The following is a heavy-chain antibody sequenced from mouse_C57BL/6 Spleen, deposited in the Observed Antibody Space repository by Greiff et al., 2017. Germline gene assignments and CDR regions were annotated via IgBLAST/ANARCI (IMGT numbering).Heavy chain of an antibody. CDR3: ARRAGDAMDY. CDR2: IYPSDSET. CDR1: GYTFTSYW. D-gene: IGHD3-3*01. J-gene: IGHJ4*01. Sequence: QVQLQPPGAELVRPGSSVKLSCKASGYTFTSYWMDWVKQRPGQGLEWIGNIYPSDSETHYNQKFKDKATLTVDKSSSTAYMQLSSLTSEDSAVYYCARRAGDAMDYWGQGTSVTVSS. V-gene: IGHV1-61*01.